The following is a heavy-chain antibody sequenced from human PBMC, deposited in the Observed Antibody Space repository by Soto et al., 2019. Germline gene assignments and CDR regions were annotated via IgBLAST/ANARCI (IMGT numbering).Heavy chain of an antibody. CDR1: GFPLSLSGVG. Sequence: QITLKESGPPLVKPTQTLTLTCTFSGFPLSLSGVGVGWIRQPPGKALEWLALIYWDDDKRSSPSLKNRLTITKDTSKNPVVLTMTYMDPVDTATYYCARSGVVPVSVPFDYWGQGTLVTVSS. J-gene: IGHJ4*02. CDR2: IYWDDDK. D-gene: IGHD2-2*01. CDR3: ARSGVVPVSVPFDY. V-gene: IGHV2-5*02.